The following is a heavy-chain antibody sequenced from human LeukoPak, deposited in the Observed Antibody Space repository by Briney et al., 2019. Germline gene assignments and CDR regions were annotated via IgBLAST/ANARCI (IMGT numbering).Heavy chain of an antibody. J-gene: IGHJ4*02. D-gene: IGHD2-15*01. CDR2: IYYSGST. Sequence: KPSETLSLTCTVSGGSISSYYRSWIRQPPGKGLEWIGYIYYSGSTNYNPSLKSRATISVDTSKNQFSLKLSSVTAADTAVYYCARVLCSGGSCYPFDYWGQGTLVTVSS. CDR3: ARVLCSGGSCYPFDY. CDR1: GGSISSYY. V-gene: IGHV4-59*01.